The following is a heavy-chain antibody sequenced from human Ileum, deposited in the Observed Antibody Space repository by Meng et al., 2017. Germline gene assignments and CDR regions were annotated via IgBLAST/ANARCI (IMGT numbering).Heavy chain of an antibody. D-gene: IGHD7-27*01. J-gene: IGHJ4*02. CDR3: VGWGCRNC. CDR1: GFAFNSYP. Sequence: GESLKISCVASGFAFNSYPIHWVRRAPGKGLEWVANINPDGSRKRTVDPVSGRFTVSRDNAKNSVYLQMNSLRVEDTAVYYCVGWGCRNCWGQGTLVTVSS. V-gene: IGHV3-7*01. CDR2: INPDGSRK.